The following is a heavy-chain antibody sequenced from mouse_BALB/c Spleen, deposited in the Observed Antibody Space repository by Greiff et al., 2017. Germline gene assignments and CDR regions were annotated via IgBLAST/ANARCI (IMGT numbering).Heavy chain of an antibody. Sequence: QVQLQQPGAELVRPGASVKLSCKASGYTFTSYWINWVKQRPGQGLEWIGNIYPSDSYTNYNQKFKDKATLTVDKSSSTAYMQLSSPTSEDSAVYYSTRNALYDYEAMDYWGQGTSVTVSS. CDR3: TRNALYDYEAMDY. CDR1: GYTFTSYW. V-gene: IGHV1-69*02. D-gene: IGHD2-3*01. J-gene: IGHJ4*01. CDR2: IYPSDSYT.